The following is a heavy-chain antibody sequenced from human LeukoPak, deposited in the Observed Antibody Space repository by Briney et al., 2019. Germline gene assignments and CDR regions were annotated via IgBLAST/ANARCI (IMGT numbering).Heavy chain of an antibody. CDR2: IRYDGSNK. V-gene: IGHV3-30*02. D-gene: IGHD3-10*01. Sequence: GGSLRLSCAASGFTFSSYGMHWVRQAPGKGLEWVAFIRYDGSNKYYADSVKGRFTISRDNSKNTLYLQMNSLRAEDTAVYYCARDQGSKYGSAWADVWGQGTTVTVSS. J-gene: IGHJ6*02. CDR3: ARDQGSKYGSAWADV. CDR1: GFTFSSYG.